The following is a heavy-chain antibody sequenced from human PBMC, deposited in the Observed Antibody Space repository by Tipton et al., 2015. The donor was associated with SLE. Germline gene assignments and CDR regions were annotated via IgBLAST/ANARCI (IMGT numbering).Heavy chain of an antibody. V-gene: IGHV4-39*07. D-gene: IGHD3-3*01. Sequence: LRLSCTVSGGSISFPTYYWGWIRQPPGKGLEWIGSINYRGTTYYNPSLKSRVTMSVDTSKNHFSLKLSSVTAADTAVYYCAKYEGGTMEDYWGQGTLVTVSS. CDR1: GGSISFPTYY. CDR3: AKYEGGTMEDY. J-gene: IGHJ4*02. CDR2: INYRGTT.